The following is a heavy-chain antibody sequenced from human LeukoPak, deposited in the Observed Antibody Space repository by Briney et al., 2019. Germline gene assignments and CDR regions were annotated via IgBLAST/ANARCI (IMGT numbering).Heavy chain of an antibody. D-gene: IGHD3-3*01. CDR1: GFTFSSYA. V-gene: IGHV3-30-3*01. CDR2: ISYDGSNK. J-gene: IGHJ6*02. Sequence: GGSLRLSCAASGFTFSSYAMHWVRQAPGKGLEWVAVISYDGSNKYYADSVKGRFTISRDNSKNTLYLQMNSLRAEDTAVYYCARDGTIFGVVITDYYYYGMDVWGQGTTVTVSS. CDR3: ARDGTIFGVVITDYYYYGMDV.